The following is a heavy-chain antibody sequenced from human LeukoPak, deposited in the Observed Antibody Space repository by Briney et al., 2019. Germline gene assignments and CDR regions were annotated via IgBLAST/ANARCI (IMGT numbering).Heavy chain of an antibody. D-gene: IGHD2-2*01. Sequence: PGGSLRLSCAASGFTFSSYAMSWVRQAPGKGLEWVSAISGSGGSTYYADSVKGRFTISRDNFQNTLYLHMKSVRAEDTAVYYCARNRHQLLFNPLDDWGQGTLVTVAS. CDR3: ARNRHQLLFNPLDD. V-gene: IGHV3-23*01. CDR2: ISGSGGST. J-gene: IGHJ4*02. CDR1: GFTFSSYA.